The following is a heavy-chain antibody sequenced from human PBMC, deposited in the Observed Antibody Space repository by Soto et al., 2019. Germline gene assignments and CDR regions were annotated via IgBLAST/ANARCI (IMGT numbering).Heavy chain of an antibody. CDR1: GFTFSSYG. J-gene: IGHJ6*03. Sequence: GGSLRLSCAASGFTFSSYGMHWVRQAPGKGLEWVAVISYDGSNKYYADSVKGRFTISRDNSKNTLYLQMNSLRAEDTAVYYCAKLGPSSYYYMDVWGKGTTVTVSS. CDR2: ISYDGSNK. CDR3: AKLGPSSYYYMDV. V-gene: IGHV3-30*18.